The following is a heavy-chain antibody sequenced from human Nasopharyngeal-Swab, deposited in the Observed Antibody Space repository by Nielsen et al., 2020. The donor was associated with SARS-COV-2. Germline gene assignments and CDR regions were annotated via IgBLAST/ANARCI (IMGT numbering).Heavy chain of an antibody. V-gene: IGHV1-3*01. CDR3: AKGLAAAGTDYYYYMDV. Sequence: SVKVSCKASGYTFTSYAMHWVRQAPGQRLEWMGWINAGNGNTKYSQKFQGRVTITRDTSASTAYMELSSLRSEDTAVYYCAKGLAAAGTDYYYYMDVWGKGTTVTVFS. CDR1: GYTFTSYA. J-gene: IGHJ6*03. CDR2: INAGNGNT. D-gene: IGHD6-13*01.